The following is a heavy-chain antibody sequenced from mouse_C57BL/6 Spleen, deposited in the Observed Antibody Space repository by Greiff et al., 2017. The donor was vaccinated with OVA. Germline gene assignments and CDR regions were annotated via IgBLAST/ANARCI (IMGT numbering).Heavy chain of an antibody. Sequence: VQLKESGPVLVKPGASVKMSCKASGYTFTDYYMNWVKQSHGKSLEWIGVINPYNGGTSYNQKLKGKATLTVDKSSSTAYMELNSLTSEDSAVYYCARIYGDYWGQGTTLTVSS. J-gene: IGHJ2*01. V-gene: IGHV1-19*01. CDR1: GYTFTDYY. CDR3: ARIYGDY. CDR2: INPYNGGT. D-gene: IGHD1-1*01.